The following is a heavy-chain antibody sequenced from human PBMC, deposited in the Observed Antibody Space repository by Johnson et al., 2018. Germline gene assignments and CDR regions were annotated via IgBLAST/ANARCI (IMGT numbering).Heavy chain of an antibody. Sequence: VQLQESGGGLVQPGGSLRLSCAASGFTFSSYWMSWVRQAPGKGLEGVANIKQDGSEKYDVDSVKGRFTISRENAKNSLYLQMNSLRAEDTAVYYCAREFWGYSYSYYYYYGMDVWGQGTTVTVSS. D-gene: IGHD5-18*01. CDR3: AREFWGYSYSYYYYYGMDV. J-gene: IGHJ6*02. V-gene: IGHV3-7*01. CDR2: IKQDGSEK. CDR1: GFTFSSYW.